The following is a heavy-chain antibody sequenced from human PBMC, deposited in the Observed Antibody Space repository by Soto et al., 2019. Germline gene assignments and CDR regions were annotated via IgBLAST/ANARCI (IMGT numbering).Heavy chain of an antibody. J-gene: IGHJ3*02. V-gene: IGHV4-59*01. CDR3: ARDTRISRGAFDI. Sequence: SETLSLTCTVSGGSISSYYWSWIRQPPGKGLEWIGYIYYSGSTNYNPSLKSRVTISVDTSKNQFSLKLSSVTAADTAVYYCARDTRISRGAFDIWGQGTMVTVSS. CDR1: GGSISSYY. CDR2: IYYSGST.